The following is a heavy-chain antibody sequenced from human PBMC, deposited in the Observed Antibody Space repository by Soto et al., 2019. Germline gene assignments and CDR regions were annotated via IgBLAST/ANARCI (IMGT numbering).Heavy chain of an antibody. V-gene: IGHV4-39*01. D-gene: IGHD6-6*01. CDR3: ARLGRSAAPRPPDSYYMVG. Sequence: SETLSLTCTVSGGSISSSSYYWGWIRQPPGKGLEWIGSIYYSGSTYYNPSLKSRVTISVDTSKNQFSLKLSSVTAADTAVYYCARLGRSAAPRPPDSYYMVGWGKGTLGTFFS. CDR2: IYYSGST. CDR1: GGSISSSSYY. J-gene: IGHJ6*03.